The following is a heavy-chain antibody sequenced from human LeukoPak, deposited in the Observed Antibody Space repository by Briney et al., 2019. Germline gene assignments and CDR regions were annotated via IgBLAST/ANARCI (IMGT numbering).Heavy chain of an antibody. D-gene: IGHD2-2*01. CDR3: ARVKTSIYGMDV. Sequence: PGGSLRLSCAASGFTFSSYAMHWVRQAPGKGLEWVAVISYDGSNKYYADSVKGRFTISRDNSKNTLYLQMNSVRAEDTAVYYCARVKTSIYGMDVWGQGTTVTVSS. J-gene: IGHJ6*02. CDR2: ISYDGSNK. V-gene: IGHV3-30*04. CDR1: GFTFSSYA.